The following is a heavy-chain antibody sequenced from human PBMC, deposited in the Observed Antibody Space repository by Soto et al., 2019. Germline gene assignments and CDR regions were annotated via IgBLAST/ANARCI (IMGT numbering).Heavy chain of an antibody. CDR3: ARASYDILTGYYDRNYMDV. CDR2: ISAYNGNT. Sequence: GASVKVSCKASGYTFTIYGISWVRQAPGQGLGWMGWISAYNGNTNYAQKLQGRVTMTTDTSTSTAYMELRSLRSDDTAVYYCARASYDILTGYYDRNYMDVWGKGTTVTVSS. V-gene: IGHV1-18*01. J-gene: IGHJ6*03. D-gene: IGHD3-9*01. CDR1: GYTFTIYG.